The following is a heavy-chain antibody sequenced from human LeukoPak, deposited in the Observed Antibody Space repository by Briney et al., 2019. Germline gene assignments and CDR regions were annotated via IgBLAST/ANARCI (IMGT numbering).Heavy chain of an antibody. CDR1: GGSISSYY. J-gene: IGHJ1*01. Sequence: SETLSLTCTVSGGSISSYYWYWSWIRQPPGKGLEWIGYMYYSGTTNYNPSLKSRVTISLDTYKNQFSLNMSSVTAADTAVYYCARCCSGSYSGPEYFQHWGQGTLFTSSS. V-gene: IGHV4-59*01. CDR3: ARCCSGSYSGPEYFQH. D-gene: IGHD3-3*01. CDR2: MYYSGTT.